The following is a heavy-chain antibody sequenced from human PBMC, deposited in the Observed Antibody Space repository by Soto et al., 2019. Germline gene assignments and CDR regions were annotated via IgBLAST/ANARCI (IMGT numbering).Heavy chain of an antibody. D-gene: IGHD3-3*01. Sequence: ASVKVSCKASGYTFTSYGISWVRQAPGQGLEWMGWISAYNGNTNYAQKLQGRVTMTTDTSTSTAYMELRSLRSDDTAVYYCARDEGITILGVVIFYSDYWGQGTLVTVSS. CDR1: GYTFTSYG. CDR2: ISAYNGNT. CDR3: ARDEGITILGVVIFYSDY. J-gene: IGHJ4*02. V-gene: IGHV1-18*01.